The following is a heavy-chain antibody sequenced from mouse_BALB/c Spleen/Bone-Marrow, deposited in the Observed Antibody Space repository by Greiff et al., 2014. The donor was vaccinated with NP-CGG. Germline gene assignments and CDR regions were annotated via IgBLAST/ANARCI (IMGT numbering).Heavy chain of an antibody. Sequence: VQLVESGAELVKPGASVKLSCKASGYTFTSYWMHWVKQRPGQGLEWIGEINPSNGRTSYNEKFKSKATLTVDKSSSTAYMQLSSLTSEDSAVYYCAGPFDYWGQGTTLTVSS. V-gene: IGHV1S81*02. J-gene: IGHJ2*01. CDR2: INPSNGRT. CDR1: GYTFTSYW. CDR3: AGPFDY.